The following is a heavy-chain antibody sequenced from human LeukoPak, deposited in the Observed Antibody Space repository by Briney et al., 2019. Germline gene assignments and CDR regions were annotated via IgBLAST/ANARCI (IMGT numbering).Heavy chain of an antibody. J-gene: IGHJ5*02. CDR1: GYTFTSYY. Sequence: ASVKISCKASGYTFTSYYMHWVRQAPGQGLEWMGIINPSGGSTSYAQKFQGRVTMTRDMSTSTVYMELSSLRSEDTAVYYCARGGYYDSPYNWFDPWGQGTLVTVSS. D-gene: IGHD3-22*01. CDR3: ARGGYYDSPYNWFDP. CDR2: INPSGGST. V-gene: IGHV1-46*01.